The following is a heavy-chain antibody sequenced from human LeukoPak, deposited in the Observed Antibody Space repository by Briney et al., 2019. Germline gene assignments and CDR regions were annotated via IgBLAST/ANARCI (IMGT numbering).Heavy chain of an antibody. CDR1: GGSISSSSYY. CDR2: IYYSGST. Sequence: SETLSLTCTVSGGSISSSSYYWGWIRQPPGKGLEWIGSIYYSGSTYYNPSLKSRVTISVDTSKNQFSLKLSSVTAADTAVYYCAREPTKLVRPAFDIWGQGTMVTVSS. V-gene: IGHV4-39*07. CDR3: AREPTKLVRPAFDI. D-gene: IGHD6-13*01. J-gene: IGHJ3*02.